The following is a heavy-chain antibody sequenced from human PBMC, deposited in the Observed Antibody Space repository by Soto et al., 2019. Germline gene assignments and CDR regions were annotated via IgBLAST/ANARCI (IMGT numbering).Heavy chain of an antibody. CDR3: ARDYYDSSGYPVNDY. V-gene: IGHV3-30-3*01. D-gene: IGHD3-22*01. CDR1: GFTFSSYA. Sequence: GGSLRLSCAASGFTFSSYAMHWVRQAPGKGLEWVAVISYDGSNKYYADSVKGRFTISRDNSKNKLYLQMNSLRAEDKAVYYCARDYYDSSGYPVNDYWGQGTLVTVSS. J-gene: IGHJ4*02. CDR2: ISYDGSNK.